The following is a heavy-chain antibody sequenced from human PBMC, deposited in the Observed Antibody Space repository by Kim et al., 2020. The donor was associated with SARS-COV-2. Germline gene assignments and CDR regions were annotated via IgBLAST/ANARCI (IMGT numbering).Heavy chain of an antibody. V-gene: IGHV4-39*01. D-gene: IGHD5-12*01. CDR2: ST. CDR3: ARLLMAGYHIGDAFDI. J-gene: IGHJ3*02. Sequence: STYYNPSLKSRVTISVDTSKNQLSLKLSSVTAADTAVYYCARLLMAGYHIGDAFDIWGQVTMVFVSS.